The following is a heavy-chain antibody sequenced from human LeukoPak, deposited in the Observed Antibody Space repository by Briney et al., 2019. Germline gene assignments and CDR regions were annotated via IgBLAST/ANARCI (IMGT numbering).Heavy chain of an antibody. CDR2: ISSSGSTI. Sequence: PGGSLRLSCAASGFTFGSYEMNWVRQAPGKGLEWVSYISSSGSTIYYADSVKGRFTISRDNAKDSLYLQMNSLRAEDTAVYYCARGPYYGDYTPDYWGQETLVTVSS. CDR1: GFTFGSYE. D-gene: IGHD4-17*01. CDR3: ARGPYYGDYTPDY. J-gene: IGHJ4*02. V-gene: IGHV3-48*03.